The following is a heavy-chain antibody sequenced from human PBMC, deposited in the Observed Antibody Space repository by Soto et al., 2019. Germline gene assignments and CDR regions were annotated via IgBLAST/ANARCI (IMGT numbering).Heavy chain of an antibody. CDR3: ARDSGDRYIWGSYRPDAAFDI. J-gene: IGHJ3*02. V-gene: IGHV3-11*01. Sequence: GGSLRLSCAASGFTFSDYYMSWIRQAPGKGLEWVSYISSGGSTIYYADSVKGRFTISRDNAKNSLYLQMNSLRAEDTAVYYCARDSGDRYIWGSYRPDAAFDIWGQGTMVTVSS. CDR2: ISSGGSTI. D-gene: IGHD3-16*02. CDR1: GFTFSDYY.